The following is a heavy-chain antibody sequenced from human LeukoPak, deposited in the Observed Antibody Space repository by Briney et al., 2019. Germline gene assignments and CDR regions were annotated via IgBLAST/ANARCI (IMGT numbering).Heavy chain of an antibody. CDR2: IYTIGST. CDR3: AKDRGWSSSSHFDY. Sequence: PSENLSLTWIVPSGSISSYYWSWIRQPAGKGLEWIGRIYTIGSTNYNPSLKSRVTMSVDTSKNQFSLKLSSVTAADTAVYYCAKDRGWSSSSHFDYWGQGTLVTVSS. V-gene: IGHV4-4*07. CDR1: SGSISSYY. D-gene: IGHD6-6*01. J-gene: IGHJ4*02.